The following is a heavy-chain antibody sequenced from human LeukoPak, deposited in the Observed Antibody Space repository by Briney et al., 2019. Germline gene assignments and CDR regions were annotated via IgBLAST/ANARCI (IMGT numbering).Heavy chain of an antibody. CDR2: INTDGSYT. Sequence: SGGSLRLSCAASGFTFSKYWTHWVRQAPGKGLVWVSHINTDGSYTTYADSVRGRFTVSRDNAKNTLYLQINGLRVEDTATYYCARPQEGGTIRSHGMDVWGQGTTVTVSS. D-gene: IGHD2-8*01. V-gene: IGHV3-74*01. J-gene: IGHJ6*02. CDR1: GFTFSKYW. CDR3: ARPQEGGTIRSHGMDV.